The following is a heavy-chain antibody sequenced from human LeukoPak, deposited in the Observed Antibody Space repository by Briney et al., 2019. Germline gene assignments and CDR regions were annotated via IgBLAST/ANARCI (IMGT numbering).Heavy chain of an antibody. CDR1: GFTFGSHI. D-gene: IGHD6-6*01. CDR2: ITNTGRYI. J-gene: IGHJ4*02. V-gene: IGHV3-21*01. Sequence: GGSLRLSCAASGFTFGSHIMNWVRQAPGTGLEWVSSITNTGRYIYYADSVKGRFTISRDNAKNSLYLQMNSLRAEDTAVYYCARDIAASRYWGQGTLVTVSS. CDR3: ARDIAASRY.